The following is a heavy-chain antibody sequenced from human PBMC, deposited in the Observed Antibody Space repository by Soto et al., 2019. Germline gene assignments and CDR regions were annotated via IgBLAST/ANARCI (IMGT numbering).Heavy chain of an antibody. Sequence: EVQLVESGGGLVKPGGSLILSCAASGFTFSNAWMNWVRQAPGKGLEWVGRIKSKTDGGTTDYAAPVKGRFTISRDDSKNTLYLQMNSLKTEDTAVYYCTTDQPLYYDSSIACLDYWGQGTLVTVSS. CDR3: TTDQPLYYDSSIACLDY. V-gene: IGHV3-15*07. D-gene: IGHD3-22*01. J-gene: IGHJ4*02. CDR2: IKSKTDGGTT. CDR1: GFTFSNAW.